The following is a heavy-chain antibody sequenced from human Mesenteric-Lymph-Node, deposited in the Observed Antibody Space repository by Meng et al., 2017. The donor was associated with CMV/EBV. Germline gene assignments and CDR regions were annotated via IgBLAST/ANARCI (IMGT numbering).Heavy chain of an antibody. D-gene: IGHD1-14*01. CDR3: ARQMSGYNIVY. CDR2: IYYRGST. CDR1: GCSISSSDYY. Sequence: LRPSCTVPGCSISSSDYYWVWIRQPPGKGLEWIESIYYRGSTYYNPSLKSRVTISVDTSKNQFSLKLSSVTAADTAVYYCARQMSGYNIVYWGQGTLVTVSS. V-gene: IGHV4-39*07. J-gene: IGHJ4*02.